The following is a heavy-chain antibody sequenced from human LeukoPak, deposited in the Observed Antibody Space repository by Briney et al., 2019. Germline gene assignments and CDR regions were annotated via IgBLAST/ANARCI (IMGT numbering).Heavy chain of an antibody. CDR2: IHYSGST. J-gene: IGHJ4*02. Sequence: PSETLSLTCTVSGGSTSSSNYYWGWIRQPPGKGPEWIGGIHYSGSTYYNPSLKSRVTISVDTSKNQFSLKLSSVTAADTAVYYCARLGAGPTYYDFWSGYSSFYFDYWGQGTLVTVSS. CDR1: GGSTSSSNYY. CDR3: ARLGAGPTYYDFWSGYSSFYFDY. D-gene: IGHD3-3*01. V-gene: IGHV4-39*01.